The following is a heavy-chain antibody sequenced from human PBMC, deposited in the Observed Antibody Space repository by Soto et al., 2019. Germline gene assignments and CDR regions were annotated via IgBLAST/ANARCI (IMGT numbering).Heavy chain of an antibody. J-gene: IGHJ6*02. CDR1: GFTFSSYG. CDR2: IWYDGSNK. D-gene: IGHD2-15*01. CDR3: ASEYCSGGRCYYCGMDV. Sequence: QVQLVESGGGVVQPGRSLRLSCAAAGFTFSSYGMHWVRQAPGKGLEWVAGIWYDGSNKYYADSVKGRFTISRDNSKNTRYLQMNSRRAEDTAVYYCASEYCSGGRCYYCGMDVWGEGTTVTVSS. V-gene: IGHV3-33*01.